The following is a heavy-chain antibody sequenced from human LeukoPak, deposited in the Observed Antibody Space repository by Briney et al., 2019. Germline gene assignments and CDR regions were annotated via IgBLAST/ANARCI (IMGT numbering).Heavy chain of an antibody. CDR2: ISYDGSNK. J-gene: IGHJ4*02. D-gene: IGHD3-3*01. Sequence: LTGRSLRLSCAASGFTFSSYAMHWVRQAPGKGLEWVAVISYDGSNKYYADSVKGRFTISRDNSKNTLYLQMNSLRAEDTAVYYCARDARRYDFWSGCYHGYWGQGTLVTVSS. CDR1: GFTFSSYA. CDR3: ARDARRYDFWSGCYHGY. V-gene: IGHV3-30-3*01.